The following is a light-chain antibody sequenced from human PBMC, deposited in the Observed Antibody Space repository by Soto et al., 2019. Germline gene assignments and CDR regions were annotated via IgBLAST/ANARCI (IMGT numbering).Light chain of an antibody. J-gene: IGKJ2*01. CDR1: QSVDTN. CDR3: QQYYNWPPYT. CDR2: GAS. Sequence: EVVMTQSPATLSVSPGERATLSCRASQSVDTNVAWYQQKPGQAPRLLVYGASTRATGIPARFTGFGSGTDFTLTISGLQSDDFAVYYCQQYYNWPPYTFGQGTNLQIK. V-gene: IGKV3-15*01.